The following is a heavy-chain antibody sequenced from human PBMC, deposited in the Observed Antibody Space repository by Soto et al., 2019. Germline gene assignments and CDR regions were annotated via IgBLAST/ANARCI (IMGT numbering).Heavy chain of an antibody. CDR3: AHSHFEILTGPFDS. J-gene: IGHJ5*01. CDR2: IFGHGSE. CDR1: GFSLTTSAAG. D-gene: IGHD3-9*01. V-gene: IGHV2-5*01. Sequence: SGPTLVNPTQTLTVTCTFSGFSLTTSAAGVGWIRQTPGKALEWLAVIFGHGSEKYSPSLKNRLTVTKDTSKNHVVLTLANVGPVETAKYFCAHSHFEILTGPFDSWGRGTLVTLSS.